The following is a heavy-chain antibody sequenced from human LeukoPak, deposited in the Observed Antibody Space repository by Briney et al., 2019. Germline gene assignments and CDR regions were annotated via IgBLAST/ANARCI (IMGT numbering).Heavy chain of an antibody. CDR3: AKGGSEKTTVTYFDY. D-gene: IGHD4-17*01. J-gene: IGHJ4*02. Sequence: ASVKVSCKASGYTFTSYDINWVRQATGQGLEWMGWMNPNSGNTGYAQKFQGRVTITRNTSISTAYMELSGLRSEDTAVYYCAKGGSEKTTVTYFDYWGQGTLVTVSS. V-gene: IGHV1-8*03. CDR2: MNPNSGNT. CDR1: GYTFTSYD.